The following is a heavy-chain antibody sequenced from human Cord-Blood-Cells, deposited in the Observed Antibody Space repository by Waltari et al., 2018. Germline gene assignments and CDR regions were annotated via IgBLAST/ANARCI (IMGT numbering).Heavy chain of an antibody. J-gene: IGHJ5*02. CDR1: GGSISSYY. CDR3: ARGGDYWFDP. Sequence: QVQLQESGPGLVKPSETLSLTCTVSGGSISSYYWSWIRQPPGKGLEWIGYIFYSGRTNYSPSLKRRVTISVDTSKNQFSLKLSSVTAADTAVYYCARGGDYWFDPWGQGTLVTVSS. CDR2: IFYSGRT. D-gene: IGHD4-17*01. V-gene: IGHV4-59*08.